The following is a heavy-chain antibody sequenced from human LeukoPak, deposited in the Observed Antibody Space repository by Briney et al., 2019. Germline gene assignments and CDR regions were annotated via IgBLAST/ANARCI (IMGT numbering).Heavy chain of an antibody. CDR3: ASPLHYYDSSGYSYYFDY. V-gene: IGHV4-39*01. CDR2: IYYSGST. CDR1: GGSISSGGYY. J-gene: IGHJ4*02. D-gene: IGHD3-22*01. Sequence: PSETLSLTCTVSGGSISSGGYYWGWIRQPPGKGLEWIGSIYYSGSTYYNPSLKSRVTISVDTSKNQFSLKLSSVTAADTAVYYCASPLHYYDSSGYSYYFDYWGQGTLVTVSS.